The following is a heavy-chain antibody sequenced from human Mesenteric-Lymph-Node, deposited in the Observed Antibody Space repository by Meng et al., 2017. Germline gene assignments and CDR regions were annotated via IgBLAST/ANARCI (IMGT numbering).Heavy chain of an antibody. D-gene: IGHD6-19*01. J-gene: IGHJ4*02. CDR1: GYTFTSYG. CDR3: ASALRLSSSGWSLDY. V-gene: IGHV1-69*06. CDR2: IIPIFGTA. Sequence: HVQLVQSGAAVKKPGASVTVSCKASGYTFTSYGISWVRQAPGQGLEWMGGIIPIFGTANYAQKFQGRVTITADKSTSTAYMELSSLRSEDTAVYYCASALRLSSSGWSLDYWGQGTLVTVSS.